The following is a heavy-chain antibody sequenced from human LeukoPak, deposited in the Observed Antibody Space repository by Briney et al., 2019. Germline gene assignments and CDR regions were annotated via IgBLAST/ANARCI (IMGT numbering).Heavy chain of an antibody. J-gene: IGHJ4*02. V-gene: IGHV3-30*04. D-gene: IGHD3-3*01. Sequence: GGSLRLSCSASGFTFSSFAMHWVRQAPGKGLEWVAVISYDGSNKYYADSVKGRFTISRDNSKNTLYLQMNSLRAEDTAVYYCATDLAGYWGQGTLVTVSS. CDR2: ISYDGSNK. CDR1: GFTFSSFA. CDR3: ATDLAGY.